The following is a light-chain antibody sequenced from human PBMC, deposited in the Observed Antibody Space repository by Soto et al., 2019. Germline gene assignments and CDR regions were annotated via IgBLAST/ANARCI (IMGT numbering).Light chain of an antibody. CDR3: QQYNNWPYT. J-gene: IGKJ2*01. V-gene: IGKV3-15*01. CDR2: RES. Sequence: EIVMTQSPATLSVSPGVSATLSCRASQHVSSNFAWYRQKPGQAPTLHIYRESTRATGIPARFSGSGSGTEFTLTISSLQSEDFAVYYCQQYNNWPYTFGQGTKLEIK. CDR1: QHVSSN.